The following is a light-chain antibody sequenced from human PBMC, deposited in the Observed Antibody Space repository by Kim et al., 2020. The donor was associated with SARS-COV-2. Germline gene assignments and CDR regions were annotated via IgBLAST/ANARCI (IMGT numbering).Light chain of an antibody. CDR3: QQRSNWPLT. V-gene: IGKV3-11*01. Sequence: VAPRERATLSCRASQSVGSYFAWYQQEPGQAPRLLIYDASDRATGIPARFSGSGSGTDFTLTISSLEPEDCAVYYCQQRSNWPLTFGGGTKVDIK. CDR2: DAS. J-gene: IGKJ4*01. CDR1: QSVGSY.